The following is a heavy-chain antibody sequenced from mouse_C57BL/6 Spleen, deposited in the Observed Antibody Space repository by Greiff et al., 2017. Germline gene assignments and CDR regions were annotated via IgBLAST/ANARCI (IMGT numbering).Heavy chain of an antibody. CDR1: GYTFTDYE. D-gene: IGHD1-1*01. J-gene: IGHJ4*01. CDR2: IDPETGGT. Sequence: VQLQQSGAELVRPGASVTLSCKASGYTFTDYEMHWVKQTPVHGLEWIGAIDPETGGTAYNQKFKGKAILTADKSSSTAYMELRSLTSEDSAVYYCTRVSSYYAMDYWGQGTSVTVSS. V-gene: IGHV1-15*01. CDR3: TRVSSYYAMDY.